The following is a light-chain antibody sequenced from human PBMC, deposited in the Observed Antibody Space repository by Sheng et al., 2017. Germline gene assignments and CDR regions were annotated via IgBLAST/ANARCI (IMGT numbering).Light chain of an antibody. V-gene: IGKV1-9*01. CDR3: QQVTIYPYT. CDR1: QGISTY. J-gene: IGKJ2*01. CDR2: GAS. Sequence: QLTQSPSSLSASVGDRVIITCRASQGISTYLAWYQQKPEKAPNLLIYGASTLQSGVPSRFSGSGSGTDFTLTISSLQPEDFATYYCQQVTIYPYTFGQGTKAGDQ.